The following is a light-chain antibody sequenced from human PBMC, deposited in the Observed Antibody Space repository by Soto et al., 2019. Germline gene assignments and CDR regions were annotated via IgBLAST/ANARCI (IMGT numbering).Light chain of an antibody. V-gene: IGKV3-11*01. CDR1: QSVSSY. Sequence: EIVLTQSPATLSLSPGERATLSCRASQSVSSYLAWYQQKPGQAPRLLIYDASNRATGIPARFSGSGSGTDFTLTISSLEPEDFAVYYCQQRSNWRTFGQGTKVAIK. CDR2: DAS. J-gene: IGKJ1*01. CDR3: QQRSNWRT.